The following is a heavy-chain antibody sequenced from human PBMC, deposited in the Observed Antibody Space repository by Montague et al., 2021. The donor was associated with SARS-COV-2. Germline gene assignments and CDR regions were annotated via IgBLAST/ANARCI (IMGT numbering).Heavy chain of an antibody. CDR1: GASISTGIHY. CDR2: IRTTGHT. D-gene: IGHD1-26*01. CDR3: ARFGSGTLEFDL. V-gene: IGHV4-61*02. Sequence: TLSLTCTVSGASISTGIHYWSWIRQPAGEGLEWIGRIRTTGHTDYNSSLESRVFMSVDTSTNQFSLSLTSVTAADTAVYFCARFGSGTLEFDLWGQGTLVTVSS. J-gene: IGHJ4*02.